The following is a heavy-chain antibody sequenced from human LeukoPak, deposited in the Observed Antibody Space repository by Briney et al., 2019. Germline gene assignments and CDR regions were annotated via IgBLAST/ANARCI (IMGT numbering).Heavy chain of an antibody. J-gene: IGHJ4*02. V-gene: IGHV4-34*01. Sequence: NASETLSLTCAVYGGSFSGYYWSWIRQPPEKGLEWIGEINHSGSTNYNPSLKSRVTISVDTSKNQFSLRLSSVTAADTAVYYCARVTGYMTEDYFDYWGQGTLITVSS. D-gene: IGHD6-13*01. CDR3: ARVTGYMTEDYFDY. CDR2: INHSGST. CDR1: GGSFSGYY.